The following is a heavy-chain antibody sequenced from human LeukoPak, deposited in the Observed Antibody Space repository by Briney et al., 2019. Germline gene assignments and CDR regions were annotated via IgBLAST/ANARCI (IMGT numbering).Heavy chain of an antibody. CDR2: IYYSGST. Sequence: SETLSLTCTVSGGSISSGGYYWSWIRQHPGKGLEWIGYIYYSGSTYYNPSLKSRVTISVDTSKNQFSLKLSSVTAADTAVYYCARTNFNDYGDYGWFDPWGQGTLVTVSS. J-gene: IGHJ5*02. CDR1: GGSISSGGYY. D-gene: IGHD4-17*01. V-gene: IGHV4-30-4*08. CDR3: ARTNFNDYGDYGWFDP.